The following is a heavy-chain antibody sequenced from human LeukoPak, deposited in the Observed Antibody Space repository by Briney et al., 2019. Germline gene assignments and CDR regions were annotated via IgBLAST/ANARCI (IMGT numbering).Heavy chain of an antibody. CDR1: GGSVSSGSYY. CDR2: IYYSGST. D-gene: IGHD6-13*01. Sequence: SGPGLVKPSETLSLTCTVSGGSVSSGSYYWSWIRQPPGKGLEWIGYIYYSGSTYYNPSLKSRVTLSVDTSKNQFSLKLSSVTAADTAVYYCARRAPSSSWLNWFDPWGQGTLVTVSS. CDR3: ARRAPSSSWLNWFDP. V-gene: IGHV4-39*01. J-gene: IGHJ5*02.